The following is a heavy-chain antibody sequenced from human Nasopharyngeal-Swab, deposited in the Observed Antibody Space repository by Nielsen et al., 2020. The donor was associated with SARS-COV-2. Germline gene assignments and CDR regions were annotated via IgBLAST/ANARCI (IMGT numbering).Heavy chain of an antibody. CDR3: ARAPYDFWSGYSMYYFDY. D-gene: IGHD3-3*01. J-gene: IGHJ4*02. V-gene: IGHV5-51*01. Sequence: VRQAPGKGLEWMGIIYPGDPDTRYGPSFQGQVTISADKSISTAYLQWSSLKASDTAMYYCARAPYDFWSGYSMYYFDYWGQGTLVTVSS. CDR2: IYPGDPDT.